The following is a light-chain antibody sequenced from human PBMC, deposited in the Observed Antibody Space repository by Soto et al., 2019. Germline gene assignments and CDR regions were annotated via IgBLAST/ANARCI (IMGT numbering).Light chain of an antibody. V-gene: IGLV2-11*01. J-gene: IGLJ2*01. CDR2: DVS. Sequence: QSALTQPRSVSGSPGQSVTISCTGTSSDVGGYNYVSWYQQHPGKAPKLMIHDVSKRPSGVPDRFSGSKSGNTASLTISGLQAEDEADDSCCSYAGSYTVVFGGGTKLTVL. CDR1: SSDVGGYNY. CDR3: CSYAGSYTVV.